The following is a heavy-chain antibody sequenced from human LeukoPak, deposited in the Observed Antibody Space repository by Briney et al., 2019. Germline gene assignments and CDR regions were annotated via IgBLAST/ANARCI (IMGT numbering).Heavy chain of an antibody. CDR2: IFYSGST. D-gene: IGHD3-3*01. CDR3: ARQRFLEWYFDY. J-gene: IGHJ4*02. V-gene: IGHV4-59*08. CDR1: GGXISGFY. Sequence: SETLSLTCIVSGGXISGFYCSWIRQPPGKELQWIGSIFYSGSTNYNPSLKSRVTISVDTSKNQFSLKLSSVTAADTAVYYCARQRFLEWYFDYWGQGTLVTVSS.